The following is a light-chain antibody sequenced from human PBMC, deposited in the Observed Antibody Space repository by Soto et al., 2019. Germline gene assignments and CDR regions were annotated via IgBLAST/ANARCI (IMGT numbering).Light chain of an antibody. V-gene: IGKV3-20*01. CDR3: QQYSDSPLT. CDR1: QTVRTNY. CDR2: GAS. J-gene: IGKJ4*01. Sequence: EIVLTQSPGTLSLSPGERATLSCRASQTVRTNYLAWFQHKPGQAPRLLIYGASSRATGIPDRFSCSGSGTDFPLTINRLEPEDFAVYFCQQYSDSPLTLGGGTKVEIK.